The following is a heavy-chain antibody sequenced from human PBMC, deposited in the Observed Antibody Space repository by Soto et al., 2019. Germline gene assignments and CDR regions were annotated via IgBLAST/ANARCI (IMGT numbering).Heavy chain of an antibody. CDR1: GYTFNNYY. CDR3: ARTYYYDSSGYYQPRKFDAFDI. Sequence: ASVKVSCKASGYTFNNYYIHWVRQAPGQGLEWMGKINPIGCTTSYAQKFQGRVTMNRDTSTSTVYMELSSLRSEDTAVYYCARTYYYDSSGYYQPRKFDAFDIWGQGTMVTVSS. D-gene: IGHD3-22*01. J-gene: IGHJ3*02. V-gene: IGHV1-46*02. CDR2: INPIGCTT.